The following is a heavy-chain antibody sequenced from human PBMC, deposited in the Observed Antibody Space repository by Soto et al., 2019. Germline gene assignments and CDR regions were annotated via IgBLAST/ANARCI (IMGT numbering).Heavy chain of an antibody. J-gene: IGHJ4*02. CDR1: ASIFKGHG. D-gene: IGHD1-26*01. CDR3: ARDGVGATTFFGFLDY. Sequence: QVQLVESGGGVVQPGGSLRLSCAASASIFKGHGMHWVRQAPSKGLEWVAIIRYDGSDEHYGDSVKGRFTISRDNSKNMLYLQMNSLRAEDTAVSSCARDGVGATTFFGFLDYWGQGTLVTVSS. V-gene: IGHV3-33*08. CDR2: IRYDGSDE.